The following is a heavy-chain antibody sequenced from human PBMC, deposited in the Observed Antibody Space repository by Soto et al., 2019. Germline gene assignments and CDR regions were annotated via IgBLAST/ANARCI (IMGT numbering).Heavy chain of an antibody. J-gene: IGHJ4*02. CDR1: GGTFSSYA. V-gene: IGHV1-69*01. Sequence: QVQLVQSGAEVKKPGSSVKVSCKASGGTFSSYAVSWVRQAPGQGLEWMGGIIPIFGSANYAQKFQGRVTITADESTSTAYRERSSLRSEDTAVYYGARGYGAVSPSDKYYFDYWGQGTLVTVSS. CDR3: ARGYGAVSPSDKYYFDY. CDR2: IIPIFGSA. D-gene: IGHD3-10*01.